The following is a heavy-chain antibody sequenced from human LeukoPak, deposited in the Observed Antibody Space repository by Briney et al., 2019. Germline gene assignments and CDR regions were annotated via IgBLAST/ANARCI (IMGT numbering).Heavy chain of an antibody. CDR1: GFTFSSYA. J-gene: IGHJ4*02. Sequence: GGSLRLSCAASGFTFSSYAMSWVRRAPGKGLEWVSAISGSGGSTYYADSVKGRFTISRDNSKNTLYLQMNSLRAEDTAVYYCAKLGGRSLGYCSSTSCYTFDYWGQGTLVTVSS. V-gene: IGHV3-23*01. D-gene: IGHD2-2*02. CDR3: AKLGGRSLGYCSSTSCYTFDY. CDR2: ISGSGGST.